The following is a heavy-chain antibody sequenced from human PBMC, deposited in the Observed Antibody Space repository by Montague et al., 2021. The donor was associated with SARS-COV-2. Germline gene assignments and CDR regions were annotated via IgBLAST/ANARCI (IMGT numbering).Heavy chain of an antibody. J-gene: IGHJ4*02. CDR1: GFSLSTSGMC. Sequence: PALVKPTQTLTLTCTFSGFSLSTSGMCVSWIRQPPGKALEWLALIDWDDDKYYSTSLKTRLTIPKDTSKNQVVLTMTNMDPVDTATYYCARSYYDILTGYYMAFDYWGQGTLVTVSS. CDR3: ARSYYDILTGYYMAFDY. CDR2: IDWDDDK. V-gene: IGHV2-70*01. D-gene: IGHD3-9*01.